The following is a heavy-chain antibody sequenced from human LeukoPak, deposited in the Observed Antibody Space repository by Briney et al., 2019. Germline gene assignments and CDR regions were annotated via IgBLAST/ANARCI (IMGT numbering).Heavy chain of an antibody. Sequence: SETLSLTCAVSGGSITNNWWSWVRQPPGKGLEWIGEIYHSGSTNYNPSLNNRVTISVDTSKNQFSLKMSSVTAADTAVYYCARAHDFWSGSLDVWGKGTTVTVSS. CDR1: GGSITNNW. CDR3: ARAHDFWSGSLDV. V-gene: IGHV4-4*02. D-gene: IGHD3-3*01. CDR2: IYHSGST. J-gene: IGHJ6*04.